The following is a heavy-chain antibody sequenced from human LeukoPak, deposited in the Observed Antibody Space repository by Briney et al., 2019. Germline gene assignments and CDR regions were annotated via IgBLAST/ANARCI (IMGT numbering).Heavy chain of an antibody. Sequence: GGSLRLSCAASGFTFSDYYMSWIRQAPGKGLEWVSYISSSGSTIYYADSVKGRFTISRNNAKNSLYLQMNSLRAEDTAVYYCAKDPHPNYYDSSGPIWGQGTMVTVSS. CDR2: ISSSGSTI. V-gene: IGHV3-11*04. D-gene: IGHD3-22*01. CDR3: AKDPHPNYYDSSGPI. CDR1: GFTFSDYY. J-gene: IGHJ3*02.